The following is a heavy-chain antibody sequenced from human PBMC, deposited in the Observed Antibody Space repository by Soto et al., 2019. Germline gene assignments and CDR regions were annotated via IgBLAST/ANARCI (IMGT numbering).Heavy chain of an antibody. Sequence: AETLSLTCTVSGGSINTFYWSWVRQPAGKGLEWIGRIFSSGSTSFNPSLESRAAMSVDTSKNHFSLNLSSVTAADMAVYYCAREGSYSAYNFAHGIQLWSFDFWGQGALVTVSS. CDR1: GGSINTFY. CDR2: IFSSGST. J-gene: IGHJ4*02. V-gene: IGHV4-4*07. D-gene: IGHD5-12*01. CDR3: AREGSYSAYNFAHGIQLWSFDF.